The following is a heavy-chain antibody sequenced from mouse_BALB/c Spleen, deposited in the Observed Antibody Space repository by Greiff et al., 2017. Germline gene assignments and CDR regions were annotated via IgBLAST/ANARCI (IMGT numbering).Heavy chain of an antibody. D-gene: IGHD2-4*01. V-gene: IGHV6-6*02. CDR2: IRLKSNNYAT. CDR1: GFTFSNYW. Sequence: EVMLVESGGGLVQPGGSMKLSCVASGFTFSNYWMNWVRQSPEKGLEWVAEIRLKSNNYATHYAESVKGRFTISRDDSKSSVYLQMNNLRAEDTGIYYCTAYDDGAMDYWGQGTSVTVSS. CDR3: TAYDDGAMDY. J-gene: IGHJ4*01.